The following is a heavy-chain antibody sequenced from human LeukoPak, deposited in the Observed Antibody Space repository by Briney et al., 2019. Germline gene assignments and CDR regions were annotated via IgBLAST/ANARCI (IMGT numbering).Heavy chain of an antibody. D-gene: IGHD5-18*01. Sequence: SETLSLTCSVSGGSISNYYWTWIRQPPGKGLEWIGYVYYHGNTNYNPSLRSRVIISVDTSKNQFSLRLSSVTAADTAVYYCAREYSAFDYWGQGALVTVSS. CDR2: VYYHGNT. V-gene: IGHV4-59*01. CDR3: AREYSAFDY. J-gene: IGHJ4*02. CDR1: GGSISNYY.